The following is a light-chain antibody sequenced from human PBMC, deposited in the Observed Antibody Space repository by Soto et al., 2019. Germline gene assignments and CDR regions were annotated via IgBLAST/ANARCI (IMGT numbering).Light chain of an antibody. Sequence: DIQMTQSPSTLSASVGDTVTITCRASQSISGYLAWYQQKPAKAPKLLSLESGVPSRFIGSGSGTGFTLTISSLQPDDSASYYCQQYHSYPWTFGQGTRVEIK. V-gene: IGKV1-5*01. CDR3: QQYHSYPWT. J-gene: IGKJ1*01. CDR1: QSISGY.